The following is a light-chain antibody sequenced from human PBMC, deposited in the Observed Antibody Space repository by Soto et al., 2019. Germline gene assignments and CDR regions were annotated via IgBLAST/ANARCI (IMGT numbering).Light chain of an antibody. CDR2: DVS. V-gene: IGLV2-14*03. CDR3: SSHASRSTLI. J-gene: IGLJ2*01. CDR1: SSDVGAFNH. Sequence: QSALTQPASVSGSPGQSTTISCTGTSSDVGAFNHISWYQQYTGKAPKLMIYDVSTRPSGVDNRFSGSKSGNTASLTISWLQADDEADYYCSSHASRSTLIFGGGTKLTVL.